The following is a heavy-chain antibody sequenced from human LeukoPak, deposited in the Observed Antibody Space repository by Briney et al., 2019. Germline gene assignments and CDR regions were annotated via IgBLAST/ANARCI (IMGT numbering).Heavy chain of an antibody. CDR2: IKQDGSEK. CDR3: ARDSYFTIFGVVITYYYYGMDV. Sequence: PGGSLRLSCAVSGFTFSKAWMSWVRQTPGKGLEWVANIKQDGSEKYYVDSVKGRFTISRDNAKNSLYLQMNSLRAEDTAVYYCARDSYFTIFGVVITYYYYGMDVWGQGTTVTVSS. D-gene: IGHD3-3*01. CDR1: GFTFSKAW. J-gene: IGHJ6*02. V-gene: IGHV3-7*01.